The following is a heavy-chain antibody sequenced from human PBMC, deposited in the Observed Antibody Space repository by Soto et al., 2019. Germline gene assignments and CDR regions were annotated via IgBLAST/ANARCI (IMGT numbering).Heavy chain of an antibody. D-gene: IGHD3-22*01. Sequence: GGSLRLSCAASGFTFSSYWMHWVRQAPGKGLVWVSRINSDGSSTSYADSVKGRFTISRDNAKNTLYLQMNSLRAEDTAVYYCARERFRVPYYYDSSGYPLDYWDQGTLVTVSS. V-gene: IGHV3-74*01. J-gene: IGHJ4*02. CDR1: GFTFSSYW. CDR2: INSDGSST. CDR3: ARERFRVPYYYDSSGYPLDY.